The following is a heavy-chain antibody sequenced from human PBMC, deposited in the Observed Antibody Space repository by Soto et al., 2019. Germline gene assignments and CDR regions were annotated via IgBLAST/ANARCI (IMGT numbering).Heavy chain of an antibody. J-gene: IGHJ4*02. Sequence: PGGSLRLSCAASGFTFSSYAMTWVRQAPGKGLEWVSGISGSGVSTYYADSVKGRFTISRDNSKNTLYLQMNSLRADDTALYYCARWTYYDSSGYYYVFDYWGQGTLVTVSS. CDR1: GFTFSSYA. V-gene: IGHV3-23*01. CDR2: ISGSGVST. CDR3: ARWTYYDSSGYYYVFDY. D-gene: IGHD3-22*01.